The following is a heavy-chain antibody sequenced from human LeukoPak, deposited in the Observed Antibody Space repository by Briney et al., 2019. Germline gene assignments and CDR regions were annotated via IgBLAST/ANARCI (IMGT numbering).Heavy chain of an antibody. CDR2: IIPIFGTA. J-gene: IGHJ3*02. V-gene: IGHV1-69*05. D-gene: IGHD6-13*01. Sequence: ASVNVSCKASGGTFSSYAISWVRQAPGQGLEGMGRIIPIFGTANYAQKFQGRVPITTDESKSTAYLELSSLRSEDTAVYYCARGRGSSWYWAFDIWGQGTMVTVCS. CDR1: GGTFSSYA. CDR3: ARGRGSSWYWAFDI.